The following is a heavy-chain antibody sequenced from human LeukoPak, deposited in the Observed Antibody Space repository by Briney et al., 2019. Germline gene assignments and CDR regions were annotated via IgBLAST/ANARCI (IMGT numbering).Heavy chain of an antibody. CDR2: INSDGSST. J-gene: IGHJ3*02. CDR1: GFTFSSYW. Sequence: GGSLRLSCAASGFTFSSYWMHWVRQDPGKGLVWVSRINSDGSSTNYADSVKGRFTISRDNAKNTLYLQMNSLRAEDTAVYYCARDRDLTTEGIFDIWGQGTMVTVSS. V-gene: IGHV3-74*01. CDR3: ARDRDLTTEGIFDI. D-gene: IGHD3-3*01.